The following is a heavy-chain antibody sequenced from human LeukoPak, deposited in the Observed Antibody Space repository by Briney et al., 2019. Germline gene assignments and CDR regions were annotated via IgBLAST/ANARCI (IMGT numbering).Heavy chain of an antibody. CDR3: SRAPAHYYDSSDYYYVGESYFDY. J-gene: IGHJ4*02. CDR1: GYTFTSHH. Sequence: GASVKVSCKASGYTFTSHHMHWVRQAPGQGLEWMGIINPSGGSTNYAQKFQGRVTMTRDMSTSTVYMELSSLRSEDTAVYYCSRAPAHYYDSSDYYYVGESYFDYWGQGTLVTVSS. D-gene: IGHD3-22*01. V-gene: IGHV1-46*01. CDR2: INPSGGST.